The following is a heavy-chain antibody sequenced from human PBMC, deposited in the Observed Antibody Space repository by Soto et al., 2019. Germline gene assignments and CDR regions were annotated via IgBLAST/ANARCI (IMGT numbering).Heavy chain of an antibody. CDR2: IFSSGST. Sequence: KTXGTLSLTCTVSGGSINTFYWSWVRQPSGKGLEWIGRIFSSGSTSFNPSLESRVAMSVDTSKNHFSLNLSSVTAADMAVYYCAREGSYSAYNFAHGIQLWSFDFWGQGALVTVSS. D-gene: IGHD5-12*01. J-gene: IGHJ4*02. CDR1: GGSINTFY. CDR3: AREGSYSAYNFAHGIQLWSFDF. V-gene: IGHV4-4*07.